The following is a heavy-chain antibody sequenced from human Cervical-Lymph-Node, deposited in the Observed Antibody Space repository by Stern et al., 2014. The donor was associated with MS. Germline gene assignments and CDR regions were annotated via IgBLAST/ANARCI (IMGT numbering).Heavy chain of an antibody. CDR2: IKSKTDGGTT. Sequence: VQLVESGGGLVKPGGSLRLSCAASGFTFSNAWMSWVRQAPGKGLEWVGRIKSKTDGGTTDYAAPVKGRFTISRDDSKNTLYLQMNSLKTEDTAVYYCTTELWFGELHTDYWGQGTLVTVSS. V-gene: IGHV3-15*01. CDR3: TTELWFGELHTDY. CDR1: GFTFSNAW. D-gene: IGHD3-10*01. J-gene: IGHJ4*02.